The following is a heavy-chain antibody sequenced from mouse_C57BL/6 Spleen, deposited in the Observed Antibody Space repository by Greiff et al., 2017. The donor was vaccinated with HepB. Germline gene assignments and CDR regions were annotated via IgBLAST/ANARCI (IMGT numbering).Heavy chain of an antibody. CDR1: GYSITSGYY. Sequence: VQLKESGPGLVKPSQSLSLTCSVTGYSITSGYYWNWIRQFPGNKLEWMGYISYDGSNNYNPSLKNRISITRYTSKNQFFLKLNSVTTEDTATYYCARNHYDGGQLVWFAYWGQGTLVTVSA. CDR3: ARNHYDGGQLVWFAY. CDR2: ISYDGSN. J-gene: IGHJ3*01. D-gene: IGHD1-2*01. V-gene: IGHV3-6*01.